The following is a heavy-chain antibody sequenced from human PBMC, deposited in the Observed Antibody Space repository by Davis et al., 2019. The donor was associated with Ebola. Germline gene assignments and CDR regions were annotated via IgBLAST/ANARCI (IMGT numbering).Heavy chain of an antibody. CDR2: ISGSGDST. CDR3: ARDGDNYIDLDS. CDR1: GFTFSSYA. J-gene: IGHJ4*02. D-gene: IGHD5-24*01. Sequence: GESLKISCAASGFTFSSYAMNWVRQAPGKGLEWGSSISGSGDSTSYADSVKGRFTISRDNAKNTLFLQMNSLRAEATAVYYCARDGDNYIDLDSWGQGTLVTVSS. V-gene: IGHV3-23*01.